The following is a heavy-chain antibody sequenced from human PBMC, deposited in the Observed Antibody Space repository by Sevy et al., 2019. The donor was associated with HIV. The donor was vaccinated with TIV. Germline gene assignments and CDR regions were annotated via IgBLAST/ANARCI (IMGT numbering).Heavy chain of an antibody. Sequence: WGSLRLSCAASGFTFSSYGMHWVRQAPGKGLEWVAVIWYDGSNKYYADSVKGRFTISRDNSKNTLYLQMNSLRAEDMAVYYCARDLTIFGVVINYYGMDVWGQGTTVTVSS. D-gene: IGHD3-3*01. J-gene: IGHJ6*02. CDR1: GFTFSSYG. CDR2: IWYDGSNK. V-gene: IGHV3-33*01. CDR3: ARDLTIFGVVINYYGMDV.